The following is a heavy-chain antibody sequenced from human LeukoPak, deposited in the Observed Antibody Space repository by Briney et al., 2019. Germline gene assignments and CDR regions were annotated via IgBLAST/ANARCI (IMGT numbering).Heavy chain of an antibody. J-gene: IGHJ4*02. D-gene: IGHD2-2*01. CDR2: ISASGGGT. Sequence: QTGGSLRLSCAASGFTFTSYAMTWVRQAPGTGLEWVSAISASGGGTYYADSVKGRFTISRDNSKNMLYLQMNSLRADDTAVYYCAEGGPYADFDYWGQGILVTVSS. CDR3: AEGGPYADFDY. CDR1: GFTFTSYA. V-gene: IGHV3-23*01.